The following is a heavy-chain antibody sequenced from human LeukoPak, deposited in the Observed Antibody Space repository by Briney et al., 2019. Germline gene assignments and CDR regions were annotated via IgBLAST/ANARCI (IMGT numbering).Heavy chain of an antibody. Sequence: GGSLRLSCAASGFTFSSYAMSWVRQAPGKGLEWVSAISGSGGSTYYADSVKGRFNISRDNSKSTLYLQMNSLRAEDTAVYYCATGYQYYDYYYMDVWGKGTTVTISS. CDR2: ISGSGGST. CDR3: ATGYQYYDYYYMDV. D-gene: IGHD6-25*01. CDR1: GFTFSSYA. V-gene: IGHV3-23*01. J-gene: IGHJ6*03.